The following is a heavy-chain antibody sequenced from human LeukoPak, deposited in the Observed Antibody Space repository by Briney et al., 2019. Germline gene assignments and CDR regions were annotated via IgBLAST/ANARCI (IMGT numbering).Heavy chain of an antibody. D-gene: IGHD5-24*01. Sequence: KPQRSLRLSCAASGFTFSDSYMTWVRQAPGKGVEWVAYISGSGHDINYSESAKGRFTISRDNAKNSLYTQMSSLRVEDTAVYSRDPRHLDSWGQGTLVTVSS. CDR3: DPRHLDS. V-gene: IGHV3-11*04. CDR2: ISGSGHDI. CDR1: GFTFSDSY. J-gene: IGHJ4*02.